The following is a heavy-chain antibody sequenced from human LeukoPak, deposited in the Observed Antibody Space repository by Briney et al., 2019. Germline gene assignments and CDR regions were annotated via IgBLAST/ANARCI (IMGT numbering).Heavy chain of an antibody. J-gene: IGHJ4*02. Sequence: GASVKVSCKASGYTFVGYYLHWVRQAPGQGLEWMAWIDPYTGDTHYAQKFQGRITVIRDTSVSTTYMELSWLTSDDTARYYCAREYSASEHWGQGTLVTVSS. CDR2: IDPYTGDT. CDR3: AREYSASEH. D-gene: IGHD5-12*01. CDR1: GYTFVGYY. V-gene: IGHV1-2*02.